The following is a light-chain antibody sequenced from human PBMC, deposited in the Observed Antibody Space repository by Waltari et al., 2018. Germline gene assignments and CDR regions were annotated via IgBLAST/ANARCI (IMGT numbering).Light chain of an antibody. J-gene: IGLJ3*02. V-gene: IGLV2-14*03. CDR3: TSPTRDGVVL. CDR2: DVT. Sequence: QSALTQPASVSGSPGQSITISCTGIGSAIDDSDFVSWYQHHPGKGPRVIIYDVTNRPSGIYDRFSASNSAKAASLTISGLHPEDDGDYCCTSPTRDGVVLFGGGTQVTVL. CDR1: GSAIDDSDF.